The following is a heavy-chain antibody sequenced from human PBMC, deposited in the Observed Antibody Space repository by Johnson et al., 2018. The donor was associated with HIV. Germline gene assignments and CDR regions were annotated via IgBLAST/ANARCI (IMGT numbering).Heavy chain of an antibody. CDR1: GFVFSDYH. Sequence: QVQLVESGGGLVKPGGSLRLSCVISGFVFSDYHMSWVRQAPGKGLAGISYISSGGSSISYAHSVRARFTITRDNAKNSLFLPLGNVGPDDTAVYYCARGGTYYWSPDRIANAFDMWGQGTLVTVSS. D-gene: IGHD2-8*02. CDR3: ARGGTYYWSPDRIANAFDM. CDR2: ISSGGSSI. J-gene: IGHJ3*02. V-gene: IGHV3-11*04.